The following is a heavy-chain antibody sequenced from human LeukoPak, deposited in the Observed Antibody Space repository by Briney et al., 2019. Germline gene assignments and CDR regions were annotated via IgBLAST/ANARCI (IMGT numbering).Heavy chain of an antibody. Sequence: GGSLRLSCAASGFTFSSYSMNWVRQAPGKGLEWVSSISISSSYIYYADSVKGRFTISRDNAKNSLYLQMNSLRAEDTAVYYCAREISHPDIVVVPAAMVPYYGMDVWGQGTTVTVSS. CDR2: ISISSSYI. J-gene: IGHJ6*02. D-gene: IGHD2-2*01. CDR3: AREISHPDIVVVPAAMVPYYGMDV. V-gene: IGHV3-21*01. CDR1: GFTFSSYS.